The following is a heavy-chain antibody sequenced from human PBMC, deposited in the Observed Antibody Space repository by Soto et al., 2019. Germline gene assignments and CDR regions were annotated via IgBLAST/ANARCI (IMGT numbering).Heavy chain of an antibody. D-gene: IGHD6-19*01. J-gene: IGHJ4*02. CDR2: IYYSGST. CDR1: GGSISRGGYY. Sequence: PSETLALTCTVSGGSISRGGYYCSWIRQHPGKGLEWIGYIYYSGSTYYNPSLKSRVTISVDTSKNQFSLKLSSVTAADTAVYYCARVAGYSSGWEKGFAYWGQGTLVTVSS. V-gene: IGHV4-31*03. CDR3: ARVAGYSSGWEKGFAY.